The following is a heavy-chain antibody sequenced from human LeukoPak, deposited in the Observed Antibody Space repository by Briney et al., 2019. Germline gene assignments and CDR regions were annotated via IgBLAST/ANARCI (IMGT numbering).Heavy chain of an antibody. CDR2: IIPILGIA. CDR3: AREYCGGDCYEAFDI. J-gene: IGHJ3*02. V-gene: IGHV1-69*04. CDR1: GGTFSSYA. D-gene: IGHD2-21*02. Sequence: ASVKVSCKASGGTFSSYAISWVRQAPGQGLEWMGRIIPILGIANYAQKFQGRVTITADKSTSTAYMELSSLRSEDTAVYYCAREYCGGDCYEAFDIWGQGTMVTVSS.